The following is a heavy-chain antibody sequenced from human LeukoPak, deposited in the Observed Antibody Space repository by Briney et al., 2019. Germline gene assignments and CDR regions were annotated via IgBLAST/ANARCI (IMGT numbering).Heavy chain of an antibody. V-gene: IGHV4-39*07. CDR2: GFYSGSS. CDR3: ARAYDSSGYYSPSFDY. CDR1: GASISSTGYY. J-gene: IGHJ4*02. Sequence: SETLSLTCSVSGASISSTGYYWAWIRQPPGKGLEWIGSGFYSGSSHYNPSLESRVTISVDTSKNQFSLRLNSVTAADTAVYYCARAYDSSGYYSPSFDYWGQGTLVTVSS. D-gene: IGHD3-22*01.